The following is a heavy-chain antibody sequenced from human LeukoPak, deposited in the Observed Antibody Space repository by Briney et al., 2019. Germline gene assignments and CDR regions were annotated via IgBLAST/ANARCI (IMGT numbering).Heavy chain of an antibody. CDR1: GGSISSGDYS. CDR2: IYYSGST. V-gene: IGHV4-30-4*01. D-gene: IGHD3-22*01. Sequence: PSQTLSLTCTVSGGSISSGDYSWSWIRQPPGKRLEWIGYIYYSGSTYYNPSLKSRVTISVDTSKNQFSLKLSSVTAADTAMYYCARSPRGYFDSWVDAFDIWGQGTMVTVSS. J-gene: IGHJ3*02. CDR3: ARSPRGYFDSWVDAFDI.